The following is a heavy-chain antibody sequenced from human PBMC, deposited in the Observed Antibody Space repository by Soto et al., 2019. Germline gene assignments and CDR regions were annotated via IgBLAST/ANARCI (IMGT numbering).Heavy chain of an antibody. CDR2: IYYSGST. J-gene: IGHJ4*02. CDR3: AGGGTAMVLGPVDY. Sequence: SATLSLTCPVSGFSGISGTSYWSWGRQPPGKGLEWVGYIYYSGSTNCNPSLRSRVTISLDTSRNHFPRKLTSLTAADTAVYSCAGGGTAMVLGPVDYWGQGTLVT. D-gene: IGHD5-18*01. V-gene: IGHV4-61*03. CDR1: GFSGISGTSY.